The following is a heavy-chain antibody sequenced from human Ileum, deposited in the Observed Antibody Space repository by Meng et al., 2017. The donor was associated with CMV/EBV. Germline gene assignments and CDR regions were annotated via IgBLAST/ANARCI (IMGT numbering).Heavy chain of an antibody. CDR2: ISSLSSYL. V-gene: IGHV3-21*01. Sequence: GGSLRLSCAASGFTFSGYWISWVRQAPGRGLEWVSSISSLSSYLYYGDSVRGRFTISRDNTMNSLYLHMDSLRPEDTAVYYCTRGPTTIAVAGRGKFDYWGQGTLVTVSS. D-gene: IGHD6-19*01. CDR3: TRGPTTIAVAGRGKFDY. CDR1: GFTFSGYW. J-gene: IGHJ4*02.